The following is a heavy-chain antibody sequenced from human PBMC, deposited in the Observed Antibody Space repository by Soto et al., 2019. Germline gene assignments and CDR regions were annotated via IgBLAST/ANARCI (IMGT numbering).Heavy chain of an antibody. CDR2: VDVGGGST. Sequence: EVQLLESGGGLVQPGGSLRLSCAASGFTFSTHAMIWVRQAPGKGLNWVSTVDVGGGSTYYTDSVKGRFTVSRYNSKNTVYLQLNPLRAEDTAIYFCARDSGPAGGGACDIWGQGTMVTVSS. CDR1: GFTFSTHA. V-gene: IGHV3-23*01. D-gene: IGHD6-25*01. J-gene: IGHJ3*02. CDR3: ARDSGPAGGGACDI.